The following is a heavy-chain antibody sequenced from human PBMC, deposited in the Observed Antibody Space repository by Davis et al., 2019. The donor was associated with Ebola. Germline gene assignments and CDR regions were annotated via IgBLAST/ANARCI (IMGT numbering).Heavy chain of an antibody. J-gene: IGHJ4*02. D-gene: IGHD3-10*01. Sequence: GESLKISCVASGFTFSNYGMSWVRQAPGKGLEWVGRIKSKTDGGTTDYAAPVKGRFTISRDDSKNTLYLQMNSLKTEDAAVYYCTASINQDYWGQGTLVTVSS. CDR1: GFTFSNYG. CDR2: IKSKTDGGTT. V-gene: IGHV3-15*01. CDR3: TASINQDY.